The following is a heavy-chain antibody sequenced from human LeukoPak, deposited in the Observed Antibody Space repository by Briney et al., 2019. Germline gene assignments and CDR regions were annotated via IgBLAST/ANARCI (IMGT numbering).Heavy chain of an antibody. Sequence: SETLSLTCAVSGGSISSGGYSWSWIRQPPGKGLEWIGYTYHRASTYYNPSLKSRVTISVDRSKNQFSLKLSSVTAADTAVYSCARTKVGASSHFDYWGQGTLVTVSS. J-gene: IGHJ4*02. CDR3: ARTKVGASSHFDY. D-gene: IGHD1-26*01. CDR1: GGSISSGGYS. V-gene: IGHV4-30-2*01. CDR2: TYHRAST.